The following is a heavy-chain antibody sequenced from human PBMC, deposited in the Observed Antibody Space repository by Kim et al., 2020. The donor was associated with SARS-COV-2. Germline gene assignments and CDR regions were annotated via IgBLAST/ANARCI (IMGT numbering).Heavy chain of an antibody. CDR1: GFTFSSYD. CDR3: ARGQQQLVRRNYYYYMDV. CDR2: IGTAGDT. Sequence: GGSLRLSCAASGFTFSSYDMHWVRQATGKGLECVSAIGTAGDTYYPGSVKGRFTISRENAKNSLYLQMNSLRAGDTAVYYCARGQQQLVRRNYYYYMDVWGKGTTVTVSS. V-gene: IGHV3-13*01. D-gene: IGHD6-13*01. J-gene: IGHJ6*03.